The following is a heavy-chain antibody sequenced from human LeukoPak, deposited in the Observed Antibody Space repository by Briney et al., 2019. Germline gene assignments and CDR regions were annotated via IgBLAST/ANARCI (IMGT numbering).Heavy chain of an antibody. Sequence: GGSLRLSCAGSGFTFRDYYMSWIRQAPGKGLEWISYMSSGGTTIEYAVSVRGRFTISRDDAKKSLFLQMNNLRVEDTAVYYCVRQRTYYFDLWGQGTPVTVSS. CDR1: GFTFRDYY. CDR2: MSSGGTTI. D-gene: IGHD2-2*01. V-gene: IGHV3-11*04. J-gene: IGHJ4*02. CDR3: VRQRTYYFDL.